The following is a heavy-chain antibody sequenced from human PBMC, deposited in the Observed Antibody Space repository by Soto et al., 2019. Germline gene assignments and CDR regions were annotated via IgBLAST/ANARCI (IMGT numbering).Heavy chain of an antibody. CDR1: GFTFSNYA. Sequence: GGSLRLSCAASGFTFSNYAMHWVRQAPGKGLEWVAVISYDGENEDYADSVTGRFTISRDDSRNTLYLQMNSLGPEDTAVYYCAKESSFTSSSYLDYWGQGTLVTVSS. CDR3: AKESSFTSSSYLDY. J-gene: IGHJ4*02. V-gene: IGHV3-30*18. D-gene: IGHD6-6*01. CDR2: ISYDGENE.